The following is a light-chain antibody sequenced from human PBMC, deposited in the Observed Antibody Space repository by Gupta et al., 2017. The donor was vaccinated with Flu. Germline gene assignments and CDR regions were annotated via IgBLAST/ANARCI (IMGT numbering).Light chain of an antibody. V-gene: IGKV1-39*01. CDR3: QQHYNTPPFT. CDR2: AGS. CDR1: QSISSY. Sequence: SSLYGSVRDSVTIHCRASQSISSYLYWYQQQTGKEPKLLIYAGSSLQSGVPSRFIGSGSGTDFTPPISSLQPEDLAAYYCQQHYNTPPFTFGPGTKVDI. J-gene: IGKJ3*01.